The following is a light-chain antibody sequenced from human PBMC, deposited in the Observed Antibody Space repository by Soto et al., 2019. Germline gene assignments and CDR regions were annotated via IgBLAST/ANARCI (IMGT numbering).Light chain of an antibody. CDR1: QSVSSY. V-gene: IGKV3-20*01. CDR2: GAS. J-gene: IGKJ1*01. CDR3: QQYGSPGT. Sequence: EIVLTQSPATLSVSLGERATLSCRASQSVSSYLAWYQQKPGQAPSLLIYGASSRATGIPDRFSGSGSGTDFTLTISRLQPEDFAVYYCQQYGSPGTFGQGTKVEIK.